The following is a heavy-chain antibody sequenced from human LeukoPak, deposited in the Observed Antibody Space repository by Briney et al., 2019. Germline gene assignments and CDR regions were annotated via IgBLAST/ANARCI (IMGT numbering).Heavy chain of an antibody. CDR3: AREAVAGTKDFDY. Sequence: GGSLRLSCAASGFTFSSYAMSWVRQAPGKGLEWVSAVSGSGGSTYYADSVKGRFTISRDNAKNSLYLQMNSLRAEDTAVYYCAREAVAGTKDFDYWGQGTLVTVSS. CDR1: GFTFSSYA. CDR2: VSGSGGST. V-gene: IGHV3-23*01. D-gene: IGHD6-19*01. J-gene: IGHJ4*02.